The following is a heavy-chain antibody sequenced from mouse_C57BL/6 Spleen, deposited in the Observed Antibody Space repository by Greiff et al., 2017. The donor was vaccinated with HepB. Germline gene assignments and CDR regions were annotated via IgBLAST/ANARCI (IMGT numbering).Heavy chain of an antibody. CDR1: GYSITSGYY. CDR3: AIYYGSSYDYAMDY. Sequence: EVKLQESGPGLVKPSQSLSLTCSVTGYSITSGYYWNWIRQFPGNKLEWMGYISYDGSNNYNPSLKNRISITRDTSKNQFFLKLNSVTTEDTATYYCAIYYGSSYDYAMDYWGQGTSVTVSS. V-gene: IGHV3-6*01. D-gene: IGHD1-1*01. CDR2: ISYDGSN. J-gene: IGHJ4*01.